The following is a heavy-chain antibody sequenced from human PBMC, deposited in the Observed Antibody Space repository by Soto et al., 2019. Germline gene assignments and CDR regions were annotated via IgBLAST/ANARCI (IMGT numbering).Heavy chain of an antibody. CDR1: GYTFTSYG. D-gene: IGHD2-2*01. CDR2: ISSYNGNT. J-gene: IGHJ5*02. CDR3: ARGPRYSSTTTCLSGVTWFDL. V-gene: IGHV1-18*04. Sequence: ASVNVSCKASGYTFTSYGISWVRQAPGQGLEWMGWISSYNGNTNYAQKVQGRVTLTTDTSTSTTYMELRSLRSDDTAVYYCARGPRYSSTTTCLSGVTWFDLWGEGTLVTVSS.